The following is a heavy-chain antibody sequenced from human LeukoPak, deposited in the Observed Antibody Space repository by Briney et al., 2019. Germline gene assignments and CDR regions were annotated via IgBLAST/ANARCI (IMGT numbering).Heavy chain of an antibody. CDR2: ISSSSSYI. V-gene: IGHV3-21*01. Sequence: GGSLRLSCAASGFTFSSYSMNWVRQAPGKGLEWVSSISSSSSYIYYADSVKGRFTISRDNAKNSLYPQMNSLRAEDTAVYYCARDGPYDILTGYYPYYFDYWGQGTLVTVSS. J-gene: IGHJ4*02. D-gene: IGHD3-9*01. CDR3: ARDGPYDILTGYYPYYFDY. CDR1: GFTFSSYS.